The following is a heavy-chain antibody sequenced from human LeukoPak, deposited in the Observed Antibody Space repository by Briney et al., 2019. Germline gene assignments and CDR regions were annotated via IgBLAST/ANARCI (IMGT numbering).Heavy chain of an antibody. CDR2: IMPILRTA. CDR3: ASGVHDSSGALGD. V-gene: IGHV1-69*05. D-gene: IGHD3-22*01. CDR1: GGTFSRYA. Sequence: SVKVSCKASGGTFSRYAISWVRQAPGQGLEWVGGIMPILRTANYAQKFQGRVTVTTDESAGIVYMELSSLRSEDTAVYYCASGVHDSSGALGDWGQGTLVTVSS. J-gene: IGHJ4*02.